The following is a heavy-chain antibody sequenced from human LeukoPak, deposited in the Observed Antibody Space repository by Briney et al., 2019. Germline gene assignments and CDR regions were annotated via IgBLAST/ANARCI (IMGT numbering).Heavy chain of an antibody. CDR2: IKSKTDGGTT. CDR1: GFTFSNAW. D-gene: IGHD1-7*01. V-gene: IGHV3-15*01. CDR3: AREGLELSEEVNFDY. J-gene: IGHJ4*02. Sequence: PGGSLRLSCAASGFTFSNAWMSWVRQAPGKGLEWVGRIKSKTDGGTTDYAAPVKGRFTISRDDSKNTLYLQMNSLRAEDTAVYYCAREGLELSEEVNFDYWGQGTLVTVSS.